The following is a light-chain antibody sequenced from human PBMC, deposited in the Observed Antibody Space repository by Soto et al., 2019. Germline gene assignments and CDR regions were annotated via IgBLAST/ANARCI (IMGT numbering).Light chain of an antibody. CDR3: QQYESYWT. V-gene: IGKV1-5*01. J-gene: IGKJ1*01. CDR2: DAS. CDR1: QVITGW. Sequence: DIQLTQSPSTLSASVGDRVTITCRASQVITGWLAWYQQKPGKAPNLLIYDASNVQSGVPPRFSCSGSGTEFTLTISSLQPDDFATYYCQQYESYWTFGQGTKVELK.